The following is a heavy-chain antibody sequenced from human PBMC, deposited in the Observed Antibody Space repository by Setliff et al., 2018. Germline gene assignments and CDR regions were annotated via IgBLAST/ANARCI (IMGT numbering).Heavy chain of an antibody. V-gene: IGHV1-18*01. CDR1: GYTFTSYG. Sequence: ASVKVSCKASGYTFTSYGISWVRQAPGQGLEWMGWISAYNGNTNYAQKLQGRVTMTTDTSTSTAYMELRSLRSDDTAVYYCARVVGSGGNGGHWYFDLWGRGTLVNRLL. CDR2: ISAYNGNT. CDR3: ARVVGSGGNGGHWYFDL. J-gene: IGHJ2*01. D-gene: IGHD2-15*01.